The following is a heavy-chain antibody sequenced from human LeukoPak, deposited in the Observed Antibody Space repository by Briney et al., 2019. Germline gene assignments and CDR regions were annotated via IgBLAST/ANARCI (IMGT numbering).Heavy chain of an antibody. V-gene: IGHV3-21*01. Sequence: GGSLRLSCAASGFTFSSYAMNWVRQAPGKGLEWVSSISRGSDHIFYADSMKGRFTISRDNVKNSLYLQMNSLGAEDTAVYYCARPYDTRGYFPDYWGQGTLVTVSS. CDR1: GFTFSSYA. CDR3: ARPYDTRGYFPDY. D-gene: IGHD3-22*01. CDR2: ISRGSDHI. J-gene: IGHJ4*02.